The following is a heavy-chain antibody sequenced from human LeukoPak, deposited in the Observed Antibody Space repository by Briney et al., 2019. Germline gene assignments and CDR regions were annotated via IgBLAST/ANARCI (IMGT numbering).Heavy chain of an antibody. D-gene: IGHD3-10*01. Sequence: GGSLRLSCAASGFTFSSYWMSWVRQAPGKGLEWVANIKQDGSEKYYVDSVKGRFTISRDNAKNSLYLQMNSLRAEDTAVYYCARERYYGSGSYSSHWYFDYWGQGTLVTVSS. CDR2: IKQDGSEK. CDR1: GFTFSSYW. J-gene: IGHJ4*02. V-gene: IGHV3-7*01. CDR3: ARERYYGSGSYSSHWYFDY.